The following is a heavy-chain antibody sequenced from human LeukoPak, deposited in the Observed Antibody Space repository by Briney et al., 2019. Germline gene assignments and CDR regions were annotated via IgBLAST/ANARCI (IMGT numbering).Heavy chain of an antibody. CDR2: ISAYNSNT. CDR1: GYTFTSYG. J-gene: IGHJ5*02. CDR3: ARVGPLYSYGPNWFDP. V-gene: IGHV1-18*01. D-gene: IGHD5-18*01. Sequence: ASVKVSCKASGYTFTSYGISWVRQAPGQGLEWMGWISAYNSNTNYAQKLQGRVTMTTDTSTSTAYMELRSLRSDDTAVYYCARVGPLYSYGPNWFDPWGQGTLVTVSS.